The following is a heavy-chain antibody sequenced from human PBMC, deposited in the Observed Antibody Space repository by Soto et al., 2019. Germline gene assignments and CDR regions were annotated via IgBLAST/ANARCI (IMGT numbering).Heavy chain of an antibody. CDR1: GYTFTSYD. CDR2: MNPNSANT. J-gene: IGHJ6*02. V-gene: IGHV1-8*01. CDR3: AREGVRGMDV. D-gene: IGHD3-16*01. Sequence: QAQLVQSGAEVKKPGASVKVSCKASGYTFTSYDINWLRQATGQGREWMGWMNPNSANTGKAQKFQGRVTMTRNTSISTAYMELSSLRSEDTAVYYRAREGVRGMDVWGQGTTVTVSS.